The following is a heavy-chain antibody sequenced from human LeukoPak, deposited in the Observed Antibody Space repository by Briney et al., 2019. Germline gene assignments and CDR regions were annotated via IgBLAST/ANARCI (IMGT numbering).Heavy chain of an antibody. CDR3: AKDPQTDYGDYVGDY. D-gene: IGHD4-17*01. J-gene: IGHJ4*02. V-gene: IGHV3-53*01. CDR2: IYSGGST. CDR1: GFTVSNNY. Sequence: GGSLRLSCAASGFTVSNNYMNWVRQAPGKGLEWVSLIYSGGSTYYADSVKGRFTISRDNSKNTLYLQMNSLRAEDTAVYYCAKDPQTDYGDYVGDYWGQGTLVTVSS.